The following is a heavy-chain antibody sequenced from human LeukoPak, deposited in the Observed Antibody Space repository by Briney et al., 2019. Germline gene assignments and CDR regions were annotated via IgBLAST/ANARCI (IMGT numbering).Heavy chain of an antibody. Sequence: GESLKISCKGSGYSFTSYWIGWVRQMPGKGLEWMGIIYPGDSDTRYSPSFQGQVTISADKSISTAYLQWSSLKASDTAMYYCARQVNYYDSSEGSEDYYYGMDVWGQGTTVTVSS. CDR2: IYPGDSDT. J-gene: IGHJ6*02. V-gene: IGHV5-51*01. D-gene: IGHD3-22*01. CDR1: GYSFTSYW. CDR3: ARQVNYYDSSEGSEDYYYGMDV.